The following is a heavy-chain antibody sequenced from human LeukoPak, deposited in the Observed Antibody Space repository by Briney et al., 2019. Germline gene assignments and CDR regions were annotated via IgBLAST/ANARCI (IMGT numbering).Heavy chain of an antibody. Sequence: GGSLRLSCAASGFTVSSHYMSWVRQAPGKGLEWVSVIYSDGSTYHADSVKGRFTISRDNSKNTLYLQMNTLRAEDTAVYYCAREYGFKQGFDYWGQGTLVTVSS. CDR3: AREYGFKQGFDY. D-gene: IGHD4-17*01. V-gene: IGHV3-53*01. CDR1: GFTVSSHY. J-gene: IGHJ4*02. CDR2: IYSDGST.